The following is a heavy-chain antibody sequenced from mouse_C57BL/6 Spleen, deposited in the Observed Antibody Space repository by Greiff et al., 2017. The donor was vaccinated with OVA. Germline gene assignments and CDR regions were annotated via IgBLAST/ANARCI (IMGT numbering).Heavy chain of an antibody. CDR1: GYTFTSYW. CDR3: ARSGDYDGVSFAY. Sequence: QVQLQQPGAELVKPGASVKLSCKASGYTFTSYWMYWVKQRPGQSLEWIGMIHTSSGSTNYHEKLQSRATLTVDKSSSTAYMQLSSLTSEYSAFYYCARSGDYDGVSFAYWGQGTLVTVSA. V-gene: IGHV1-64*01. J-gene: IGHJ3*01. CDR2: IHTSSGST. D-gene: IGHD2-4*01.